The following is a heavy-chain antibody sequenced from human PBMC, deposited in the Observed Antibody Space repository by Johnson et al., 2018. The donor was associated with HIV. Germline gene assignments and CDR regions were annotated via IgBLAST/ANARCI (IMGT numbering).Heavy chain of an antibody. J-gene: IGHJ3*02. CDR1: GFTFSSYA. D-gene: IGHD3-22*01. CDR2: ISYDGSNH. Sequence: QVHLVESGGGVVQPGRSLRLSCAASGFTFSSYAMHWVRQAPGKGLEWVSVISYDGSNHYYAASVKGRFTISRDITKNTLYLQMNSLRAEDTAGYYCARDLHYDSSGYGPLDIWGQGTMVTVSS. V-gene: IGHV3-30*04. CDR3: ARDLHYDSSGYGPLDI.